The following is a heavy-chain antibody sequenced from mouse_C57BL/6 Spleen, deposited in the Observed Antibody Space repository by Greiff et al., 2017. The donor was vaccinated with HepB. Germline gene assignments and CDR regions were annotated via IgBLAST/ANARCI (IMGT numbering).Heavy chain of an antibody. V-gene: IGHV1-52*01. D-gene: IGHD2-1*01. CDR3: ARSPIYYGNYGSYAMDY. CDR1: GYTFTSYW. Sequence: QVQLQQPGAELVRPGSSVKLSCKASGYTFTSYWMHWVKQRPIQGLEWIGNIDPSDSETHYNQKFKDKATLTVDKSSSTAYMQLSSLTSEDSAVYYCARSPIYYGNYGSYAMDYWGQGTSVTVSS. CDR2: IDPSDSET. J-gene: IGHJ4*01.